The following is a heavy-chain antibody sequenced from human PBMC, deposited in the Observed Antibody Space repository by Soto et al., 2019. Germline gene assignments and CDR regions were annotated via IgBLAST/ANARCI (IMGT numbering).Heavy chain of an antibody. CDR1: GGSFSGYY. CDR2: IDDSGST. J-gene: IGHJ4*02. Sequence: QVQLQQWGAGLLKPSETLSLTCAVYGGSFSGYYWNWIRQSPGKGLEWIGEIDDSGSTNYNPSLKTRVTISGDTSKNQFSLKLNSVTAADTAVYYCARDRKGGSLFRLYYFDYWGQGTLVTVSS. D-gene: IGHD3-22*01. CDR3: ARDRKGGSLFRLYYFDY. V-gene: IGHV4-34*01.